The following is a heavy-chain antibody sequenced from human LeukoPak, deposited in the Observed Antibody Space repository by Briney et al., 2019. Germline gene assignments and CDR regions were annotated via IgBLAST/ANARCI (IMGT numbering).Heavy chain of an antibody. CDR2: IYYSGSN. J-gene: IGHJ5*02. V-gene: IGHV4-39*07. CDR3: ARAVGVLRYFDWLLYGNWFDP. CDR1: GDSISSSSSY. D-gene: IGHD3-9*01. Sequence: PSETLSLTCTVSGDSISSSSSYWGWIRQPPGKGLEWIGSIYYSGSNFDNPALKSRVTISVDTSKNQFSLKLSSVTAADTAVYYCARAVGVLRYFDWLLYGNWFDPWGQGTLVTVSS.